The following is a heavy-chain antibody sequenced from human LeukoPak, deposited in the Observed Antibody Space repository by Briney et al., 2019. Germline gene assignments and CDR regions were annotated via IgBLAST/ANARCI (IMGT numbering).Heavy chain of an antibody. CDR3: ATAPRGASDYIDV. D-gene: IGHD1-26*01. CDR1: AFSLSTYS. Sequence: GGSLRLSCAASAFSLSTYSMNWIRQSPGTWLDLLSHIRVSGTIHYADSVKGRFSISRDNGRNSVSLQINRLRVGDTGVYFCATAPRGASDYIDVWGRGTTVSVSS. CDR2: IRVSGTI. J-gene: IGHJ6*03. V-gene: IGHV3-48*01.